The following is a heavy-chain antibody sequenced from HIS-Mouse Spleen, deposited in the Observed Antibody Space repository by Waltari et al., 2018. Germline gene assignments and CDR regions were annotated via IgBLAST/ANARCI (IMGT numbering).Heavy chain of an antibody. CDR1: GRSISRSSYS. CDR2: IYYSGST. Sequence: QLQLQESGPGLVKPSETLSLTCTVSGRSISRSSYSWGWIRQPPGKGLEWIGSIYYSGSTYYNPSLKSRVTISVDTSKNQFSLKLSSVTAADTAVYYCAREIPYSSSWYDWYFDLWGRGTLVTVSS. D-gene: IGHD6-13*01. CDR3: AREIPYSSSWYDWYFDL. J-gene: IGHJ2*01. V-gene: IGHV4-39*07.